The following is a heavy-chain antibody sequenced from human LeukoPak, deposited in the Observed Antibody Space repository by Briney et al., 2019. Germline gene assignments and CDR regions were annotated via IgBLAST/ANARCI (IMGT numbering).Heavy chain of an antibody. Sequence: PGESLSLSCAASRFTFSSYWMHWVRQAPGTGLVWVAGINSDGSSTSYADSVKGRFTISRDNAKNTLYLQMNSLRAEDTAVYYCARGYDHVWDWYFHLWGRGTLVTVSS. D-gene: IGHD3-16*01. J-gene: IGHJ2*01. CDR2: INSDGSST. CDR3: ARGYDHVWDWYFHL. V-gene: IGHV3-74*01. CDR1: RFTFSSYW.